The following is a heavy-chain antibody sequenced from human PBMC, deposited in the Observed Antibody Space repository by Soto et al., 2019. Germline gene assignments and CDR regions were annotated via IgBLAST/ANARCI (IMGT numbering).Heavy chain of an antibody. D-gene: IGHD6-19*01. CDR3: ASLRSGWGIDY. V-gene: IGHV4-30-2*01. CDR2: IYHSGST. J-gene: IGHJ4*02. Sequence: QLQLQESGSGLVKPSQTLSLTCAVSGGSISSGGYSWSWIRQPPGKGLEWIGYIYHSGSTYYHPSPNTRVTTSVDTSKTQFSPNLSSVTAADTAVYYCASLRSGWGIDYWGQGTLVTVSS. CDR1: GGSISSGGYS.